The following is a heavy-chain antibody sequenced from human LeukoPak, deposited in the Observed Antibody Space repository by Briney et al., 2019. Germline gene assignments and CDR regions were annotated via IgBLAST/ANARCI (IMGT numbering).Heavy chain of an antibody. CDR3: ARESEIRFLEWLFVFDY. D-gene: IGHD3-3*01. CDR2: IGTSSSYI. V-gene: IGHV3-21*01. J-gene: IGHJ4*02. CDR1: GFTFSSYN. Sequence: GGSLRLSCVVSGFTFSSYNMNWVRQAPGKGLEWVSSIGTSSSYIYYADSVTGRFTISRDNAKNSLYLQMSSLRAEDTAVYYCARESEIRFLEWLFVFDYWGQGTLVTVSS.